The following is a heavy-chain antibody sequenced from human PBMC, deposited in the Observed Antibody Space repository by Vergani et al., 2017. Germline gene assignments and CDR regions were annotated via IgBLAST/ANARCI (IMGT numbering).Heavy chain of an antibody. D-gene: IGHD3-10*01. Sequence: QVQLQQWGAGLLKPSETLSLTCAVYGGSFGGYYWSWIRQPPGKGLEWIGEINHSGSTNYNPSLKSRVTISVDTSKNQFSLKRRSVTAADPAVYYCARGLWFGEWWSQGTLVTVSS. V-gene: IGHV4-34*01. CDR2: INHSGST. CDR1: GGSFGGYY. CDR3: ARGLWFGEW. J-gene: IGHJ4*02.